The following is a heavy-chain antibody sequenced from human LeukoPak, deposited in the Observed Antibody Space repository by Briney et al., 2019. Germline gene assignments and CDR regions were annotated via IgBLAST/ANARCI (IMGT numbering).Heavy chain of an antibody. V-gene: IGHV3-53*01. Sequence: GGSLRLSCADSGFTFSSYAMSWVRQAPGKGLEWVSVIYSGGSTDYADSVKGRFTISRDNSKNTLYLQMNNLRAEDTAVYYCARDGGYGSYVSPSNWYFDLWGRGTLVTVSS. D-gene: IGHD1-26*01. J-gene: IGHJ2*01. CDR1: GFTFSSYA. CDR3: ARDGGYGSYVSPSNWYFDL. CDR2: IYSGGST.